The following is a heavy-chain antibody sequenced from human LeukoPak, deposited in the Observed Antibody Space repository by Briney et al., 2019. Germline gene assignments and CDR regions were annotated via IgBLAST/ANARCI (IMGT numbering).Heavy chain of an antibody. CDR3: ASSRGYSSSLWYYYMDV. V-gene: IGHV4-34*01. Sequence: SETLSLTCAVYGGTFSGYYWSWLRQPPGKGLEWIGEINHSGTTNSTPSLKSRVSISIDTSKNQFSLKVRSVTAADTGVYYCASSRGYSSSLWYYYMDVWGKGTTVTVSS. J-gene: IGHJ6*03. CDR2: INHSGTT. CDR1: GGTFSGYY. D-gene: IGHD6-13*01.